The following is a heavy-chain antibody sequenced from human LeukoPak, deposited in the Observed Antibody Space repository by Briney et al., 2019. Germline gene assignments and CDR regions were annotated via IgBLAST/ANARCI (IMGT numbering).Heavy chain of an antibody. Sequence: ASVKVSCKASGYTFTGYYMHWVRQAPGQGLEWMGWINPNSGGTNYAQKFQGRVTMTRDTSISTAYMELSRLRSDDTAVYYWARQRYVVVVAATPELGYWGQGTLVTVSS. J-gene: IGHJ4*02. V-gene: IGHV1-2*02. CDR2: INPNSGGT. CDR1: GYTFTGYY. D-gene: IGHD2-15*01. CDR3: ARQRYVVVVAATPELGY.